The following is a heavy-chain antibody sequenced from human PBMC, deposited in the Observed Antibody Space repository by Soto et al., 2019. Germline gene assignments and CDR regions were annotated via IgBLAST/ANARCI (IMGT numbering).Heavy chain of an antibody. V-gene: IGHV4-34*01. CDR1: GGSFSGYY. Sequence: SETLSLTCAVYGGSFSGYYWSWIRQPPGKGLEWIGEINHSGSTNYNPSLKSRVTISVDTSKNQFSLKLSSVTAADTAVYYCARALIAAAGSYYYYYYGMDVWGQGTTVTDS. D-gene: IGHD6-13*01. CDR3: ARALIAAAGSYYYYYYGMDV. J-gene: IGHJ6*02. CDR2: INHSGST.